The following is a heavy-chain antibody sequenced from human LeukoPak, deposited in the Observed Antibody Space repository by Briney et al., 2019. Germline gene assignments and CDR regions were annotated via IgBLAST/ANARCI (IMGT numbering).Heavy chain of an antibody. CDR3: ARQESRNYYYEGLDY. V-gene: IGHV3-21*01. D-gene: IGHD3-22*01. J-gene: IGHJ4*02. Sequence: GGSLRLSCAASGFTFSSYTMKWVRQAPGKGLEWVSSISSSSSYIYYADSVKGRFTISRDNAKNSLYLQMNSLRAEDTAVYFCARQESRNYYYEGLDYWGQGTLVTVSS. CDR2: ISSSSSYI. CDR1: GFTFSSYT.